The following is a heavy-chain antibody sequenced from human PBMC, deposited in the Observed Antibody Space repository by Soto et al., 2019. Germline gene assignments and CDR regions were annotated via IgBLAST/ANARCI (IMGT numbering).Heavy chain of an antibody. CDR2: IWYDGSNK. V-gene: IGHV3-33*08. CDR3: ARDRGRRSSYYYGMDV. CDR1: GFTFRSFA. Sequence: GGSLRLSCAASGFTFRSFAMRWVRQAPGKGLECVAVIWYDGSNKYYADSVKGRFTISRDNSKNTLYLQMNSLRAEDTAVYYCARDRGRRSSYYYGMDVWGQGTTVTVSS. D-gene: IGHD3-10*01. J-gene: IGHJ6*02.